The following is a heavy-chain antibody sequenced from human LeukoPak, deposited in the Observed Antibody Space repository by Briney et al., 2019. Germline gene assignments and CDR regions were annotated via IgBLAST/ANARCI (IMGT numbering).Heavy chain of an antibody. Sequence: ASVKVSCKVSGYTLTELSMHWVRQAPGQGLEWMGIINPSGGSTSYAQKFQGRVTMTRDTSTSTVYMELSSLRSEDTAVYYCARDRDFDWLLLFDYWGQGTLVTVSS. J-gene: IGHJ4*02. CDR1: GYTLTELS. CDR3: ARDRDFDWLLLFDY. CDR2: INPSGGST. D-gene: IGHD3-9*01. V-gene: IGHV1-46*01.